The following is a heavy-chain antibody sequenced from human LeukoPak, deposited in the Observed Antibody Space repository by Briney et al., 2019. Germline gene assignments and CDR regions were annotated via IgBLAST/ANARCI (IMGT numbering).Heavy chain of an antibody. CDR3: ARAFRIAVAGTSSYYYYMDV. V-gene: IGHV3-21*01. D-gene: IGHD6-19*01. CDR1: GFTFSSYS. CDR2: ISSSSSYI. Sequence: GGSLRLSCAASGFTFSSYSMNWVRQAPGKGLEWVSSISSSSSYIYYADSVKGRFTISRDNAKNSLYLQMNSLRAGDTAVYYCARAFRIAVAGTSSYYYYMDVWGKGTTVTISS. J-gene: IGHJ6*03.